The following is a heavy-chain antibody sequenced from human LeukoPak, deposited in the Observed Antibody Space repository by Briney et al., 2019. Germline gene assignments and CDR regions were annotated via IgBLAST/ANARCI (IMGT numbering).Heavy chain of an antibody. CDR1: GGSFSSYY. CDR2: IYTSGST. CDR3: ARSTMIALFDY. Sequence: SETLSLTCTVSGGSFSSYYWSWIRQPPGKGLQCIGYIYTSGSTNYNPSLKSRVTISVDTSKNQFSLKLSPVTAADTAVYYCARSTMIALFDYWGQGTLVTVSS. J-gene: IGHJ4*02. D-gene: IGHD3-22*01. V-gene: IGHV4-4*09.